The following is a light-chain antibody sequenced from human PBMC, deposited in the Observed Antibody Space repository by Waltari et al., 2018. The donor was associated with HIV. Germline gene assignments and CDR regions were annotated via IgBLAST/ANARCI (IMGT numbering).Light chain of an antibody. CDR2: NSN. CDR3: ATWDDSLNGRV. CDR1: SSNIGSNT. V-gene: IGLV1-44*01. J-gene: IGLJ2*01. Sequence: QSVLTQPPSASGTPGQRVTISCSGSSSNIGSNTVNWYQQFPRTAPKLLIYNSNQRPSGVPDLFSGSKSGTSASLAISGLQAEDEADYYCATWDDSLNGRVFGGGTKLTVL.